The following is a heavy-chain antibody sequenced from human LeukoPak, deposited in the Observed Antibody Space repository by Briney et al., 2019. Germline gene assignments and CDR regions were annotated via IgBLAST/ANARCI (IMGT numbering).Heavy chain of an antibody. CDR3: ARAYTTYYYDSSGAIDY. D-gene: IGHD3-22*01. CDR1: GGSFSGYY. J-gene: IGHJ4*02. CDR2: INHSGST. V-gene: IGHV4-34*01. Sequence: SETLSLTCAVYGGSFSGYYWSWIRQPPGKGLEWIGEINHSGSTNYNPSLKSRVTISVDTSKNQFSLKLSSVTAADTAVYYCARAYTTYYYDSSGAIDYWGQGTLVTVSS.